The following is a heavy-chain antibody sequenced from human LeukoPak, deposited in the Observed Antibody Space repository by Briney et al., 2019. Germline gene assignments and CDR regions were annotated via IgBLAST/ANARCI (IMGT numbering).Heavy chain of an antibody. J-gene: IGHJ5*02. V-gene: IGHV3-23*01. D-gene: IGHD1-26*01. CDR3: SRAPKFRLVGVPKGPFDP. CDR1: GFTFSNDG. Sequence: PGGSLRLSCAASGFTFSNDGMSWGRQAPREGLEWVSGVTGSGGKTYYADSVKGRFTISRDNSKNTLYPQMNSSRAEAPAVNYCSRAPKFRLVGVPKGPFDPWGQGTLVTVSS. CDR2: VTGSGGKT.